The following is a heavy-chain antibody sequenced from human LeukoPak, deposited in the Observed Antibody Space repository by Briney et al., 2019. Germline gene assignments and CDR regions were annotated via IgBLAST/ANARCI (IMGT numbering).Heavy chain of an antibody. J-gene: IGHJ4*02. CDR3: ARQWGRYFDY. CDR2: IYPDDSDT. V-gene: IGHV5-51*01. Sequence: GESLKISCKGSGHSFTSYWIGWARQMPGKGLEWMGIIYPDDSDTTYSPSFQGQVTISVGKSISTAYLQWSSLKASDTAMYYCARQWGRYFDYWGQGTLVTVSS. CDR1: GHSFTSYW. D-gene: IGHD3-16*01.